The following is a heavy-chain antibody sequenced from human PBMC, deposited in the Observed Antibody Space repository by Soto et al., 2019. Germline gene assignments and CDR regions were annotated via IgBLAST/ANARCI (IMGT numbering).Heavy chain of an antibody. CDR3: ARVLFGRGNWFDP. CDR2: IYYSGST. V-gene: IGHV4-59*01. CDR1: EGSRSSYY. J-gene: IGHJ5*02. Sequence: SQPLSVTRSVGEGSRSSYYPCCFKQPPGKGLEWIGYIYYSGSTNYNPSLKSRVTISVDTSKNQFSLKVSSVTAADTAVYYCARVLFGRGNWFDPWGQGTLVTVSS. D-gene: IGHD3-3*01.